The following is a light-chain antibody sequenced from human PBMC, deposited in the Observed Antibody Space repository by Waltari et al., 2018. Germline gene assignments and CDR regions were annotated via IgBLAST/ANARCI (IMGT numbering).Light chain of an antibody. J-gene: IGKJ1*01. V-gene: IGKV3-15*01. CDR1: QSVSNN. CDR3: QQYNNWPRT. Sequence: EIVMTQSPATLSVSPGERVTLSCRASQSVSNNLAWYQQTPGQSPRLLIYDESTRATDIPARFSGSGSGAEFTLTITSMQSEDFAIYYCQQYNNWPRTFGQGTKVEVK. CDR2: DES.